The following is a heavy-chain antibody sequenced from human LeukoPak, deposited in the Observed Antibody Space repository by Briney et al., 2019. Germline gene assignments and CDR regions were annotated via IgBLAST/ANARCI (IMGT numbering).Heavy chain of an antibody. V-gene: IGHV3-30*04. Sequence: PGGSLRLSCAASGFTFSSYVMHWVRQAPGKGLEWVAVISYDGSNKYYADSLKGRFTISRDNSKNMLYLQMNSLRAEDTAVYFCARATTTVTNFDYWGQGTLVTVSS. J-gene: IGHJ4*02. D-gene: IGHD4-17*01. CDR2: ISYDGSNK. CDR1: GFTFSSYV. CDR3: ARATTTVTNFDY.